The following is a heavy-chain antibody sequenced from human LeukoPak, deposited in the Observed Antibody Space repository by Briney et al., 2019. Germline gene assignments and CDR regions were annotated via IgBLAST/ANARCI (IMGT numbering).Heavy chain of an antibody. D-gene: IGHD6-19*01. V-gene: IGHV4-39*07. CDR2: IYYSGSS. Sequence: KPSETLSLTCSVSGGSISSSSSYWGWIRQPPGKGLEWIGSIYYSGSSFDNPALKSRVTISVDTSKNQFSLKMISVTAADTAVYYCARDSGWLGLYWGQGTLVTVSS. J-gene: IGHJ4*02. CDR3: ARDSGWLGLY. CDR1: GGSISSSSSY.